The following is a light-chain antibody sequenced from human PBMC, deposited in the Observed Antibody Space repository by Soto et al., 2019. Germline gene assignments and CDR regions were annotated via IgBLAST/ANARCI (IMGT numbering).Light chain of an antibody. CDR1: QSISSW. V-gene: IGKV1-5*01. CDR2: DAS. J-gene: IGKJ1*01. Sequence: DIHLTQSPSFLSASVGDRVTITCRASQSISSWLAWYQQKPGKAPKLLIYDASSLESGVPSRFSGSGSGTEFTLTISSLQPDDFATYYCQQYKSYPWTFGQGTKVDIK. CDR3: QQYKSYPWT.